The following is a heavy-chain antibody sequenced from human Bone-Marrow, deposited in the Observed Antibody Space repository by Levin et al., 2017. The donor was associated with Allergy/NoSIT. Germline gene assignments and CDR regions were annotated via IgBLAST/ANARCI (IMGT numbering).Heavy chain of an antibody. J-gene: IGHJ4*02. CDR2: IYYSGST. CDR3: ARHGDYYGSGSLGY. CDR1: GGSISSYY. D-gene: IGHD3-10*01. Sequence: SETLSLTCTVSGGSISSYYWSWIRQPPGKGLEWIGYIYYSGSTNYNPSLKSRVTISVDTSKNQFSLKLSSVTAADTAVYYCARHGDYYGSGSLGYWGQGTLVTVSS. V-gene: IGHV4-59*08.